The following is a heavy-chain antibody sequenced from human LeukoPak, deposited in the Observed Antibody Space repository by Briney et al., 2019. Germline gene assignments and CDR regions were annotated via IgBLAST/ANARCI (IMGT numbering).Heavy chain of an antibody. CDR2: ISGSGGST. D-gene: IGHD3-22*01. J-gene: IGHJ4*02. V-gene: IGHV3-23*01. CDR3: AKDYYDSSGYNDY. CDR1: GFTFSSYG. Sequence: GGSLRLSCAASGFTFSSYGMHWVRQAPGKGLEWVSAISGSGGSTYYADSVKGRFTFSRDNSKNTLYLQMNSLRAEDTAVYYCAKDYYDSSGYNDYWGQGTLVTVSS.